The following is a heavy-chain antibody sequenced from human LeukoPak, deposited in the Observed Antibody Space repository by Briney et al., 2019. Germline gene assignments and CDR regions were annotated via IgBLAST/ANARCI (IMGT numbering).Heavy chain of an antibody. CDR1: GFTFSSYA. V-gene: IGHV3-23*01. D-gene: IGHD4-17*01. CDR2: ISGSGGST. CDR3: ARDLSSFTHDYGDYVHYFDY. Sequence: GGSPRLSCAASGFTFSSYAMSWVRQAPGKGLEWVSAISGSGGSTYYADSVKGRFTISGDNSKNTLYLQMNSLRAEDTAVYYCARDLSSFTHDYGDYVHYFDYWGQGTLVTVSS. J-gene: IGHJ4*02.